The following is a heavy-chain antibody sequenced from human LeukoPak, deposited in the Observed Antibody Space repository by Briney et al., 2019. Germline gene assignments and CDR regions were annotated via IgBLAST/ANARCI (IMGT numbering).Heavy chain of an antibody. CDR3: ARGELQWLATFDY. Sequence: PSETLSLTCAVYGGSFGGYYWSWIRQPPGKGLEWIGEINHSGSTNYNPSLKSRVTISVDTSKNQFSLKLSSVTAADTAVYYCARGELQWLATFDYWGQGTLVTVSS. CDR2: INHSGST. J-gene: IGHJ4*02. CDR1: GGSFGGYY. D-gene: IGHD6-19*01. V-gene: IGHV4-34*01.